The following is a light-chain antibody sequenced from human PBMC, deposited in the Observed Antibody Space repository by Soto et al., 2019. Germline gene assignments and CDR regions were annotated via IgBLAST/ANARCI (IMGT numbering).Light chain of an antibody. CDR1: QRVSSH. CDR2: AAS. V-gene: IGKV3-15*01. J-gene: IGKJ1*01. Sequence: ETVMTQSPVTLSVSPGDTATLSCRASQRVSSHLAWYQQKPGQAPRLLIYAASTRATGIPVRFSGSGSETEFTLTIRSLQSEDSALNYCPQYNTWPWTLGQGTKVDIK. CDR3: PQYNTWPWT.